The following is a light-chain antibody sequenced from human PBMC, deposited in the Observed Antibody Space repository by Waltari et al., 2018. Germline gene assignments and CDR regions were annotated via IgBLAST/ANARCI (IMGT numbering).Light chain of an antibody. CDR1: QSVLYSSKNKNY. CDR3: QQYYSTPRT. Sequence: DFVMTQSPDSLSASLGERATINCKSSQSVLYSSKNKNYLAWYQQKTGQPPKLLLYWASTRESGVPDRFSGSGSGTDFTLTISSLQAEDVAVYYCQQYYSTPRTFGQGTKVEIK. CDR2: WAS. V-gene: IGKV4-1*01. J-gene: IGKJ1*01.